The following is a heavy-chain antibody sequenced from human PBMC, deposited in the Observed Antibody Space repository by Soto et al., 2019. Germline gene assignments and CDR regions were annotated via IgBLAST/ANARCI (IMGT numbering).Heavy chain of an antibody. CDR1: GGTFSSYA. D-gene: IGHD4-4*01. J-gene: IGHJ6*02. CDR2: IIPIFGTA. Sequence: SMEVSCHGSGGTFSSYAISWVRQAPVQVLEWMGGIIPIFGTANYAQKFQGRVTITADESTSTAYMELSSLRYEDTAVYYCATPTGTTVITTSNYYYGMDVWGQGPTVTVSS. CDR3: ATPTGTTVITTSNYYYGMDV. V-gene: IGHV1-69*13.